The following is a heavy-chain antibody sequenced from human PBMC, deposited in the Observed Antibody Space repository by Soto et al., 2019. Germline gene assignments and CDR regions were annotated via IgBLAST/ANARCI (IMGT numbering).Heavy chain of an antibody. V-gene: IGHV1-69*13. CDR2: IIPIFGTA. CDR3: ARDRYCSGGSCRPGYNWFDP. J-gene: IGHJ5*02. CDR1: GGTFSGDA. D-gene: IGHD2-15*01. Sequence: SVKVSFKASGGTFSGDAISWVRQAPGQGLEWMGGIIPIFGTANYAQKFQGRVTITADESTSTAYMELSSLRSEDTAVYYCARDRYCSGGSCRPGYNWFDPWGQGTLVTVSS.